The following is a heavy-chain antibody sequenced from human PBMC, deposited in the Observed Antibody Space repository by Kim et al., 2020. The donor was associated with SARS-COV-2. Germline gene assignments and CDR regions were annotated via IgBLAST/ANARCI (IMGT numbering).Heavy chain of an antibody. CDR1: GFVFTDYA. CDR2: VSYDGTLD. Sequence: GGSLRLSCAASGFVFTDYAFHWVRQAPGKGLEWVASVSYDGTLDFYADSVKGRLTVSRDTSKTTVFLQMNSLRVEDTALYYCVRSGSSWYLFYFDSWGQG. J-gene: IGHJ4*02. V-gene: IGHV3-30*01. CDR3: VRSGSSWYLFYFDS. D-gene: IGHD6-13*01.